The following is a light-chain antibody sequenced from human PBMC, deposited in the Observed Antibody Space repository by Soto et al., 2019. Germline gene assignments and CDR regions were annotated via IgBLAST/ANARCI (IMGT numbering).Light chain of an antibody. J-gene: IGKJ1*01. V-gene: IGKV2-28*01. CDR2: LGS. Sequence: DIVMTQSPLSLPVTPGEPASISCRSSQSLLHSNGYYYLDWYLQKPGQSPQVLIYLGSHRASGVPDRFSGSGSGTEFTLKISRVEADDVGVYYCMQALQTPWTFGLRTKVEVK. CDR1: QSLLHSNGYYY. CDR3: MQALQTPWT.